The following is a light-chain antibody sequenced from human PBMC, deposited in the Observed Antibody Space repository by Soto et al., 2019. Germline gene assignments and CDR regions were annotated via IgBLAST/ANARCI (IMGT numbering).Light chain of an antibody. J-gene: IGKJ3*01. V-gene: IGKV3-15*01. CDR3: QHRSSWPGA. Sequence: ERVMTQSPATLSVSPGERAIISCRASRTVDNNLAWYQQKPGQAPRLLISAASSRATGVPGRFSGSGSGTEFTLTISSLQSEDIAVYYCQHRSSWPGAFGPGTKVDIK. CDR1: RTVDNN. CDR2: AAS.